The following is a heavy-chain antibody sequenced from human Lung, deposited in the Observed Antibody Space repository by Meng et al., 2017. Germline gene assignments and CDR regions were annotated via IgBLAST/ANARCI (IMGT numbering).Heavy chain of an antibody. Sequence: QVQLGQAGAEVKKPGAEVKVACKASGYTFTHHGISWIRQAPGQGLEWMGWISCYNGDTNYAQNLQGRVTMTIDKSTSTAYMDLRSLRSDDTAVYYCARDPSNTSGRYAYFDYWGQGTLVTVSS. CDR1: GYTFTHHG. CDR3: ARDPSNTSGRYAYFDY. V-gene: IGHV1-18*01. J-gene: IGHJ4*02. CDR2: ISCYNGDT. D-gene: IGHD6-19*01.